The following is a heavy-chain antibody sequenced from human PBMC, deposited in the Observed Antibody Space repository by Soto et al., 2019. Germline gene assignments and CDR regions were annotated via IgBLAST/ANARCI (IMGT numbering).Heavy chain of an antibody. Sequence: QITLRESGPTLVKPTQTLTLTCTFSGFSLNTRGVGVGWIRQPPGKALEWLALIYWDDDRRYSPSLKNRLTITRDTPRNQVVLKMSNMHSVDTATYSCAHTRWFNGSGFSHFDHWGQGILVTVSS. V-gene: IGHV2-5*02. CDR1: GFSLNTRGVG. CDR2: IYWDDDR. J-gene: IGHJ4*02. D-gene: IGHD3-22*01. CDR3: AHTRWFNGSGFSHFDH.